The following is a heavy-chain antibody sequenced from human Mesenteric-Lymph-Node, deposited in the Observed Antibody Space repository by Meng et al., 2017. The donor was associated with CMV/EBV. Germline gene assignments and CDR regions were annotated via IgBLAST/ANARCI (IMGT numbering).Heavy chain of an antibody. CDR3: ARVRIEVAGTTPSGGMDV. Sequence: SFSGYYWSWIRQPPGKGLEWIGEINHSGSTNYNPSLKSRVTISVDTSKNQFSLKLSSVTAADTAVYYCARVRIEVAGTTPSGGMDVWGQGTTVTVSS. V-gene: IGHV4-34*01. D-gene: IGHD6-19*01. CDR1: SFSGYY. J-gene: IGHJ6*02. CDR2: INHSGST.